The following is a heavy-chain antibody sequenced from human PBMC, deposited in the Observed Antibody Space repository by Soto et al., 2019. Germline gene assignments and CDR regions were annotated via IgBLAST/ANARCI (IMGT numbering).Heavy chain of an antibody. J-gene: IGHJ6*02. V-gene: IGHV3-30-3*01. D-gene: IGHD1-1*01. CDR1: GFTFSSYA. Sequence: GGSLRLSCAASGFTFSSYAMHWVRQAPGKGLEWVAVISYDGSNKYYADSVKGRFTISRDNSKNTLYLQMNSLRAEDTAVYYCARDLARYDYYYYGMDVWGQGTTVTVSS. CDR2: ISYDGSNK. CDR3: ARDLARYDYYYYGMDV.